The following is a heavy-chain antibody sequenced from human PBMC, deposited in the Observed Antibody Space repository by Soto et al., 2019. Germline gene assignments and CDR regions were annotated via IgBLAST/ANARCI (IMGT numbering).Heavy chain of an antibody. D-gene: IGHD3-10*01. CDR1: GYTFTSYA. Sequence: QVQLVQSGAEVKKPGASVKVSCKASGYTFTSYAIHWVRQAPGQRLEWMGWINAGNGNTKYSQKFQSRVTITRDTSASTAYMELSSLRYEDTAVYYCAIAPGSGGMDVWGQGTTVTVSS. CDR2: INAGNGNT. J-gene: IGHJ6*02. V-gene: IGHV1-3*01. CDR3: AIAPGSGGMDV.